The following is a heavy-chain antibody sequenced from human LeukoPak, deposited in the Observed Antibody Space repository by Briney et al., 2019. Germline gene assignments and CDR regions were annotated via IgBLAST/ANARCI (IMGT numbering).Heavy chain of an antibody. V-gene: IGHV3-66*02. CDR1: GFTVSSNY. D-gene: IGHD3-22*01. CDR3: ARGAYDTSGSPDYYFDY. J-gene: IGHJ4*02. CDR2: LYRGGNA. Sequence: GGSLRLSCAASGFTVSSNYMSWVRQAPWKGLEWVSVLYRGGNAYYADSVKGRFTISGDYSKNTLYLQMNSLRAEDTAVYYCARGAYDTSGSPDYYFDYWGQGTLVTVSS.